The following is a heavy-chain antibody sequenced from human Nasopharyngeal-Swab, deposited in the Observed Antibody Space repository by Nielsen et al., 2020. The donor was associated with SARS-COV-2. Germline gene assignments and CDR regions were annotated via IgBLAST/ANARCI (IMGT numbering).Heavy chain of an antibody. J-gene: IGHJ4*02. D-gene: IGHD3-3*01. V-gene: IGHV3-21*01. Sequence: GESLKISCAASGFTFSSYSMNWVRQAPGKGLEWASSISSSSSYIYYADSVKGRFTISRDNAKNSLYLQMNSLRAEDTAVYYCASGYDFWTGYGYWGQGTLVTVSS. CDR2: ISSSSSYI. CDR1: GFTFSSYS. CDR3: ASGYDFWTGYGY.